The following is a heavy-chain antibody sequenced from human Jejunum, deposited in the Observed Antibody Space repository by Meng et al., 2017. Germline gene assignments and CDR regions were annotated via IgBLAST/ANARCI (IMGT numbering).Heavy chain of an antibody. CDR3: RLAYCDSDCGDY. Sequence: QVQLQQWGAGRLKPSETLSLTCAVHGESFSGYYWSWSRQPPGKGLEWIGGIDDSGTTDYNPSLKSRVTMSVTTSKKQFSLKLSSVTAADTALYYCRLAYCDSDCGDYWGQGSLVTVSS. CDR2: IDDSGTT. D-gene: IGHD2-21*02. CDR1: GESFSGYY. V-gene: IGHV4-34*01. J-gene: IGHJ4*02.